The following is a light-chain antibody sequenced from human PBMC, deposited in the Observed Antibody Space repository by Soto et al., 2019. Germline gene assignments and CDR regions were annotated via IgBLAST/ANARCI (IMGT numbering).Light chain of an antibody. J-gene: IGLJ2*01. CDR1: SSNIGDSP. CDR3: AVWIGSLNTVV. CDR2: STN. V-gene: IGLV1-44*01. Sequence: QSVVTQTPLASGTPGQRVTISCSGSSSNIGDSPVDWYQQVPGAAPKLLIYSTNQRPSGVPDRFSGSKSGTSASLAISGLQSEDEAEYFCAVWIGSLNTVVFGGGTKLTVL.